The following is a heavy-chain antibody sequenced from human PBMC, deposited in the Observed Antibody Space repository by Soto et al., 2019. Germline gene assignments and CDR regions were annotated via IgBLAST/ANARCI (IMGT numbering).Heavy chain of an antibody. CDR3: ARSVRVRKSAGYSSSWYDD. CDR2: ISYDGSNK. CDR1: GFTFSSYA. D-gene: IGHD6-13*01. J-gene: IGHJ5*02. Sequence: QVQLVESGGGVVQPGRSLRLSCAASGFTFSSYAMHWVRQAPGKGLEWVAVISYDGSNKYYADSVKGRFTISRDNSKNTLYLQMNSLRAEDTAVYYCARSVRVRKSAGYSSSWYDDWGQGTLVTVSS. V-gene: IGHV3-30-3*01.